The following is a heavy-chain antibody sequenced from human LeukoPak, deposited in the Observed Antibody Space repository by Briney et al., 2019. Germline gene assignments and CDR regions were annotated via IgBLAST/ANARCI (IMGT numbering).Heavy chain of an antibody. CDR3: ARDGTGFDY. J-gene: IGHJ4*02. D-gene: IGHD2-8*02. V-gene: IGHV3-7*01. CDR1: GFTFSRDW. CDR2: VKQDGIET. Sequence: PGGSLRLSCVASGFTFSRDWMSWVRQAPGKGLEWVASVKQDGIETQYVDSVKGRFTISRDNAKNSVYLQMNSLRVEDTAVYYCARDGTGFDYWGQGTLATVSS.